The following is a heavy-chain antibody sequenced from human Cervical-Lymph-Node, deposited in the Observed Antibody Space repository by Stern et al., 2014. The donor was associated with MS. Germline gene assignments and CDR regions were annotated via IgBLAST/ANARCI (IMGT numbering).Heavy chain of an antibody. CDR2: ISSSSSYI. J-gene: IGHJ4*02. CDR3: ARDPYSSGWYTFDY. CDR1: GFTFSSYS. D-gene: IGHD6-19*01. Sequence: VQLVESGGGLVKPGGSLRLSCAASGFTFSSYSMNWVRQAPGKGLEWVSSISSSSSYIYYADSVKGRFTISRDNAKNSLYLQMNSLRAEDTAVYYCARDPYSSGWYTFDYWGQGTLVTVSS. V-gene: IGHV3-21*01.